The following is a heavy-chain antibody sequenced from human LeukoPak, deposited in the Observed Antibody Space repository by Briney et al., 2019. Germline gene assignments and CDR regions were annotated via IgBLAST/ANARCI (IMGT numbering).Heavy chain of an antibody. V-gene: IGHV3-23*01. J-gene: IGHJ4*02. Sequence: GGSLRLSCAASGFTFSSYAMRWVRQAAGKGLEWVLAISGRGGSTNYADSVEGRFTISRDNSKNTLYLQMNRLRAKDTAVYYCAKGNDPMDYWGQGTLVTVSS. CDR3: AKGNDPMDY. CDR1: GFTFSSYA. CDR2: ISGRGGST.